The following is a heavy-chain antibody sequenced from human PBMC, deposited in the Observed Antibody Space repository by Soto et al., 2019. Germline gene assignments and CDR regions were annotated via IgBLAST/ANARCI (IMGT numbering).Heavy chain of an antibody. J-gene: IGHJ4*02. CDR1: GFTFEDYT. D-gene: IGHD3-3*01. CDR3: AGGPRQGSGFWSGSGAY. V-gene: IGHV3-21*01. CDR2: ISSRSSYI. Sequence: EVQLVESGGGLVQPGRSLRLSCAASGFTFEDYTMHWVRQAPGKGLEWVSSISSRSSYIYYADSVKGRFTISRANAKNSLYLQMNSLRAEDTAVYYCAGGPRQGSGFWSGSGAYWGQGTLVTVSS.